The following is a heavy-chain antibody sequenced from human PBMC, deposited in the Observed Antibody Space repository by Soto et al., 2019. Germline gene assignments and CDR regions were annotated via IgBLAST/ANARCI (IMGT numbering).Heavy chain of an antibody. CDR3: AKDLYRSIAALP. J-gene: IGHJ5*02. D-gene: IGHD6-6*01. CDR2: ISGSGGST. CDR1: GFAFSSYA. V-gene: IGHV3-23*01. Sequence: EVQLLESGGGLVQPGGSLRLSCAASGFAFSSYAMSWVRQAPGKGLEWVSAISGSGGSTYYADSVKGRFTISRDNSKNTLYLQMNSLRAEDTAVYYCAKDLYRSIAALPWGQGTLVTVSS.